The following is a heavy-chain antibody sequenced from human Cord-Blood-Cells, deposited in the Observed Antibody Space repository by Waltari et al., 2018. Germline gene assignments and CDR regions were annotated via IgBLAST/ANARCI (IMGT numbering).Heavy chain of an antibody. CDR3: ARGWGSDY. D-gene: IGHD7-27*01. Sequence: QVQLQESGPGLVKPSETLTLPCTVSGGAISTYYWSWTRQPTGTGLSWIGYIYYSGSTNYNPSLKSRVTISVDTSKNQFSLKLSSVTAADTAVYYCARGWGSDYWGQGTLVTVSS. CDR1: GGAISTYY. CDR2: IYYSGST. J-gene: IGHJ4*02. V-gene: IGHV4-59*01.